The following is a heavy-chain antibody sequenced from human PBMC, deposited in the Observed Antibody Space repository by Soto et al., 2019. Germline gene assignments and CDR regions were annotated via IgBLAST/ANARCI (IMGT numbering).Heavy chain of an antibody. CDR2: IYYSGST. CDR3: ARGNYDSSGFPLGP. J-gene: IGHJ5*02. Sequence: SETLSLTCTVSGDSIRSGNHYWSWIRQPPGKGLEWIGYIYYSGSTYYSPSLKSRVTISVDTSKNQFSLKLNSVTAADTAVYYCARGNYDSSGFPLGPWGQGTLVTVSS. D-gene: IGHD3-22*01. CDR1: GDSIRSGNHY. V-gene: IGHV4-30-4*01.